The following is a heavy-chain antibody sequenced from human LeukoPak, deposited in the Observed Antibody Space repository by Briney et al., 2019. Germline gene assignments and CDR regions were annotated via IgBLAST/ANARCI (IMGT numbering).Heavy chain of an antibody. J-gene: IGHJ6*03. D-gene: IGHD3-3*01. CDR2: IYTSAST. CDR1: GGSISGYY. V-gene: IGHV4-4*07. Sequence: NPSETLSLTCTVSGGSISGYYWSWIRQPAGKGLEWIGRIYTSASTNYNPSLKSLVTLSVDTSKNQFSLKLSSVTAADTAVYYCVRDIRSRDFWSGYSLSDYYMDVWGKGTTVTVSS. CDR3: VRDIRSRDFWSGYSLSDYYMDV.